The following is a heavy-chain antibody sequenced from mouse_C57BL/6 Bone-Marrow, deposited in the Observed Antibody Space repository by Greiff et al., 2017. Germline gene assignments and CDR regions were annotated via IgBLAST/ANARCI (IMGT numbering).Heavy chain of an antibody. Sequence: VQGVESGPELVKPGASVKLSCKASGYTFTSYDLNWVKQRPGQGLEWIGWMYPRDGSTKSNEKFKGKATLTVDTSSSTAYMELHSLTSEDSAVYFCASAYYSNYYFDYWGQGTTLTVSS. CDR1: GYTFTSYD. CDR3: ASAYYSNYYFDY. CDR2: MYPRDGST. J-gene: IGHJ2*01. V-gene: IGHV1-85*01. D-gene: IGHD2-5*01.